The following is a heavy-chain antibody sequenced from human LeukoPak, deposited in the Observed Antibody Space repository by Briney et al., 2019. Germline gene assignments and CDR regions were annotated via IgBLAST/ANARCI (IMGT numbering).Heavy chain of an antibody. CDR1: GFTFSSYG. CDR2: IWYDGSNK. Sequence: PGGSLRLSCAASGFTFSSYGMHWVRQAPGKELEWVAVIWYDGSNKYYADSVKGRFTMSRDNSKNTLYLQMNSLRAEDTAVYYCARDSSASIYYFDYWGQGTLVAVSS. CDR3: ARDSSASIYYFDY. J-gene: IGHJ4*02. D-gene: IGHD6-6*01. V-gene: IGHV3-33*01.